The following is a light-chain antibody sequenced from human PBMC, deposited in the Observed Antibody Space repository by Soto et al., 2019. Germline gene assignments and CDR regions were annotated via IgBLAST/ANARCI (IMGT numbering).Light chain of an antibody. CDR3: QQYGEWPLT. CDR1: QSGANN. Sequence: EIVGTQSPATLSVSPGERATLSCRARQSGANNFAWYQQKPGQAPRLLIFATSTRATGVPARYSGSGSGTEFTLTLSSLQSEDFAFYYCQQYGEWPLTFGGGAKVEIE. V-gene: IGKV3-15*01. J-gene: IGKJ4*01. CDR2: ATS.